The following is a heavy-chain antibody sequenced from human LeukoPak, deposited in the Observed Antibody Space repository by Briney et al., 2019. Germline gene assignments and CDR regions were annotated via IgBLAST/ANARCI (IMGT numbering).Heavy chain of an antibody. CDR1: GFTFSSYS. CDR2: ISSSSSYI. Sequence: GGSLRLSCAASGFTFSSYSMNWVRQAPGKRLEWVSSISSSSSYIYYADSVKGRFTISRDNAKNSLYLQMHSLRAEDTAVYYCARDQIPYCSGGSCYSSLFDYWGQGTLVPVSS. V-gene: IGHV3-21*01. CDR3: ARDQIPYCSGGSCYSSLFDY. J-gene: IGHJ4*02. D-gene: IGHD2-15*01.